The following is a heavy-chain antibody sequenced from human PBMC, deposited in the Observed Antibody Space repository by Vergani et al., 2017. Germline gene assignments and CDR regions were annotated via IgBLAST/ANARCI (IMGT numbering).Heavy chain of an antibody. CDR1: GGSISSGGYY. CDR2: IYYSGST. J-gene: IGHJ5*02. CDR3: ARDSYVWGSYSSYGLYNWFDP. V-gene: IGHV4-31*03. D-gene: IGHD3-16*01. Sequence: QVQLQESGPGLVKPSQTLSLTCTVSGGSISSGGYYWSWIRQHPGKGLEWIGYIYYSGSTNYNPSLKSRVTISVDTSKNQFSLKLSSVTAADTAVYYCARDSYVWGSYSSYGLYNWFDPWSQGTLVTVSS.